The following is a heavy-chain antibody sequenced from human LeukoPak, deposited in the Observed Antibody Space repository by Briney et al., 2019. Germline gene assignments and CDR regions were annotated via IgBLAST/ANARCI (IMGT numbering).Heavy chain of an antibody. Sequence: SETLSLTCTVSGGSISSYYWSWIRQPPGKGLEWIGYIYYSGSTNYNPSLKSRVTTSVDTSKNQFSLKLSSVTAADTAVYYCASGRRYDFWSGYYADPDYYFDYWGQGTLVTVSS. J-gene: IGHJ4*02. D-gene: IGHD3-3*01. V-gene: IGHV4-59*01. CDR1: GGSISSYY. CDR3: ASGRRYDFWSGYYADPDYYFDY. CDR2: IYYSGST.